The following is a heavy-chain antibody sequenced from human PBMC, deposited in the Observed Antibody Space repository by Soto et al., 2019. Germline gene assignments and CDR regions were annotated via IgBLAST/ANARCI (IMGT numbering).Heavy chain of an antibody. D-gene: IGHD6-19*01. J-gene: IGHJ4*02. CDR1: GFTFSSYA. CDR2: ISGSGGST. Sequence: EVQLLESGGGLVQPGGSLRLSCAASGFTFSSYAMSWVRQAPGKGLEWVSAISGSGGSTYYADSVKGRFTISRDNSKNTLYLQLNSLRAEDTAVYYCAKVKKVAVVSYYFDYWGQGTLVTVSS. CDR3: AKVKKVAVVSYYFDY. V-gene: IGHV3-23*01.